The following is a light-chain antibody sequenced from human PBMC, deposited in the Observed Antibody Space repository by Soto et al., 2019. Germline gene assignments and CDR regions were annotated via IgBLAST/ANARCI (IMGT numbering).Light chain of an antibody. CDR1: QAISSN. J-gene: IGKJ5*01. Sequence: EIVMTQSPDTLSVSPGERATLSCRASQAISSNLAWYQQKPGQAPRLIIFGASTRATGIPARFSGSWSGTEFTLTISRLEPEDFAVYYCQQYGTSPDTFGQGTRLEIK. CDR3: QQYGTSPDT. CDR2: GAS. V-gene: IGKV3-15*01.